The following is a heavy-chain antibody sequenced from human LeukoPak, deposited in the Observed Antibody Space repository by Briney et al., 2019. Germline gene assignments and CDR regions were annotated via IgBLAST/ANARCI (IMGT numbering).Heavy chain of an antibody. Sequence: SQTLSLTCAISGDSVSSNSVTWNWIRQSPSRGLEWLGRTYYRSTWYNDYAVSVRGRITVNPDTSRNQFSLHLNSVAPEDTAVYYCARRLTQYDCFDPWGQGILVTVSS. CDR1: GDSVSSNSVT. D-gene: IGHD2-2*01. J-gene: IGHJ5*02. CDR3: ARRLTQYDCFDP. CDR2: TYYRSTWYN. V-gene: IGHV6-1*01.